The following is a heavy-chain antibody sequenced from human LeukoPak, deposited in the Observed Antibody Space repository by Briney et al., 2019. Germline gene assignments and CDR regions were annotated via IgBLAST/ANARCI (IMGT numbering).Heavy chain of an antibody. V-gene: IGHV3-23*01. J-gene: IGHJ1*01. Sequence: GGSLRLSCAASGFTFSSYAMNWVRQAPGKGLEWVSGVSDSGDDTYYTDSVKGRFTISRDNSKNTLYLQLNSLRAEDTAIYYCAKDGDSSGYVEYFQHWGQGTLVTVSS. CDR1: GFTFSSYA. CDR3: AKDGDSSGYVEYFQH. CDR2: VSDSGDDT. D-gene: IGHD3-22*01.